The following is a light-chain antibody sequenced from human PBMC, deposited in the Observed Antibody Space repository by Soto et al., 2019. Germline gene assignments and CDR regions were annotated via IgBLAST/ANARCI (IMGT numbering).Light chain of an antibody. J-gene: IGKJ2*01. CDR1: QDIDIY. CDR2: DES. V-gene: IGKV1-39*01. Sequence: TQMTQSPSSLSASVGDRVTITCRASQDIDIYLSWYQQKPGKVPKLLIYDESTLQSGVPSRFSGSGPGTDFTLTITNLQPEDFATYYCQQSYRTPYTFGQGTKVDIK. CDR3: QQSYRTPYT.